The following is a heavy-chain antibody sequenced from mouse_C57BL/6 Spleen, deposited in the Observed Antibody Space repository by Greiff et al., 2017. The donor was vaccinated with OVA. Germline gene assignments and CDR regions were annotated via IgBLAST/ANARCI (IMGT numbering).Heavy chain of an antibody. CDR3: TRAYYSNYVYFDY. CDR1: GYTFTSYW. J-gene: IGHJ2*01. Sequence: VQLQQSGTVLARPGASVKMSCKTSGYTFTSYWMHWVKQRPGQGLEWIGAIYPGNSDTSYNQKFKGKAKLTAVTSASTAYMELSSLTNEDSAVYYCTRAYYSNYVYFDYWGQGTTLTVSS. V-gene: IGHV1-5*01. CDR2: IYPGNSDT. D-gene: IGHD2-5*01.